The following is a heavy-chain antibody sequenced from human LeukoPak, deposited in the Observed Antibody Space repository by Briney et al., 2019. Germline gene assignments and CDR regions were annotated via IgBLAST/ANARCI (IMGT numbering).Heavy chain of an antibody. D-gene: IGHD3-10*02. V-gene: IGHV1-18*01. CDR2: ISAYNGNT. Sequence: ASGXXFTXYGXXWVRQXPXQGLEWMGWISAYNGNTNYAQKLQGRVTVTTDTSTSTAYMELRSLRSDDTAVYYCARDYNYVIDYWGLGTLVTVSS. J-gene: IGHJ4*02. CDR3: ARDYNYVIDY. CDR1: GXXFTXYG.